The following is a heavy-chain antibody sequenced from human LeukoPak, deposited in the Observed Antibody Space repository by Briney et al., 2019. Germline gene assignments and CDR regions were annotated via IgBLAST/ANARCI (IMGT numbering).Heavy chain of an antibody. CDR2: IKSDGSER. D-gene: IGHD1-1*01. V-gene: IGHV3-7*01. Sequence: GGSLRLSCAASGFTFSDYWMNWVRQVPGKGLEWLANIKSDGSERFYVDSVTGRFTISRDNAKNSVYLQMNSLRAGDTAVYYCARDLFTRNSFELAYWGQGTQVFVSS. CDR3: ARDLFTRNSFELAY. CDR1: GFTFSDYW. J-gene: IGHJ4*02.